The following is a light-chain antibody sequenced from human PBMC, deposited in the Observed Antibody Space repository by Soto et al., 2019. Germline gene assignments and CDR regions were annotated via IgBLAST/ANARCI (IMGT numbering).Light chain of an antibody. CDR2: DAS. CDR3: QQYDTNSWT. Sequence: DIQMTPSPSTLSASVGDRVSVTCRASQTISTWAAWYQHKPGKAPKLLIYDASSLQRGVPSRFSGSGSGTEFTLTISSLQPDDFATYYCQQYDTNSWTFGQGTKVDIK. CDR1: QTISTW. J-gene: IGKJ1*01. V-gene: IGKV1-5*01.